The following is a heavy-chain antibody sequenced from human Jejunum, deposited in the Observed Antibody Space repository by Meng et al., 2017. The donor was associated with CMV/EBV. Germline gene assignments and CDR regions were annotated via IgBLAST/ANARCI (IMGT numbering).Heavy chain of an antibody. V-gene: IGHV1-2*02. D-gene: IGHD4-17*01. CDR2: INPHSGGT. CDR3: ARVRTVTSPFDI. Sequence: QVQLVQSGAEVKKPGASVKVSCKASGYTFTGYYLYWVRQAPGQRIESMGWINPHSGGTNFAQKFRGRVTMTRDTSMSTAFMELSGLTSDDTAVYYCARVRTVTSPFDIWGQGTLVTVYS. CDR1: GYTFTGYY. J-gene: IGHJ4*02.